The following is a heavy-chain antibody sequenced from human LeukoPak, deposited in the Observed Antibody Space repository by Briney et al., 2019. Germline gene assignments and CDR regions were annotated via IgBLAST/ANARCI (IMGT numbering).Heavy chain of an antibody. J-gene: IGHJ4*02. V-gene: IGHV3-30*18. Sequence: GGSLRLSCAASGFTFSSYGMHWVRQAPGKGLEWVAVISYDGSNKYYADSVKGRFTISRDNSKNTLHLQMNSLRAEDTAVYYCAKGAIQWELRPDYWGQGTLVTVSS. CDR1: GFTFSSYG. CDR2: ISYDGSNK. CDR3: AKGAIQWELRPDY. D-gene: IGHD1-26*01.